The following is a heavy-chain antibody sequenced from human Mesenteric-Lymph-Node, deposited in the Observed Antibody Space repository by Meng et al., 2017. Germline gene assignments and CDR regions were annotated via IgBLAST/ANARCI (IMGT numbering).Heavy chain of an antibody. Sequence: GGSLRLSCAASGFTFSSYGMHWVRQAPGKGREWVAVIWYDGSNKYYADSVKGRFTISRDNSKNTLYLQMNSLRAEDTAVYYCAKDGDGAQPWFGGGHYFEYWGQGAQVTVSS. CDR3: AKDGDGAQPWFGGGHYFEY. D-gene: IGHD3-10*01. CDR2: IWYDGSNK. J-gene: IGHJ4*02. CDR1: GFTFSSYG. V-gene: IGHV3-30*02.